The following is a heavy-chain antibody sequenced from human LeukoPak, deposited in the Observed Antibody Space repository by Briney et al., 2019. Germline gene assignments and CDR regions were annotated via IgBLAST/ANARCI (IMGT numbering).Heavy chain of an antibody. J-gene: IGHJ5*02. CDR3: ARDRCSSTSCYFDP. Sequence: ASVKVSCKAFGYTFTSYGISWVRQAPGQGLEWMGWISAYNGNTNYAQKLQGRVTMTTDTSTSTAYMELRSLRSDDTAVYYCARDRCSSTSCYFDPWGQGTLVTVSS. D-gene: IGHD2-2*01. CDR1: GYTFTSYG. CDR2: ISAYNGNT. V-gene: IGHV1-18*01.